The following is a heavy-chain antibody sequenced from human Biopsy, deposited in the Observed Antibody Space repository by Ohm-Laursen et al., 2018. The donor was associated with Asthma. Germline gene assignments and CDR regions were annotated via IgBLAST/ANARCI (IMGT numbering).Heavy chain of an antibody. D-gene: IGHD3-22*01. J-gene: IGHJ4*01. V-gene: IGHV3-9*01. Sequence: SLRLSFAPSVFFLVDCAMHWVGQAPGKGMAWVSGISWNSGNIDYAVSVKGGFTISRDNDKNSLYLQMQSLRPEDTAFYYCAKSADCYDSTDYLDFWGRGTLVTVSS. CDR3: AKSADCYDSTDYLDF. CDR2: ISWNSGNI. CDR1: VFFLVDCA.